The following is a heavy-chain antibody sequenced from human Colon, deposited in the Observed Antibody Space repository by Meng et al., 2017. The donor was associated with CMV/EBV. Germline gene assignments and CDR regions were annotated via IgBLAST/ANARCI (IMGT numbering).Heavy chain of an antibody. CDR3: ATSARGLRSGYSYYYYYGMDV. V-gene: IGHV5-51*01. J-gene: IGHJ6*02. Sequence: KVSCKGSGYSFTSYWIGWVRQMPGKGLEWMGIIYPGDSDTRHSPSLQGQVTISADKSISTAYLQWSSLKASDTALYYCATSARGLRSGYSYYYYYGMDVWGQGTTVTVSS. CDR1: GYSFTSYW. D-gene: IGHD3-3*01. CDR2: IYPGDSDT.